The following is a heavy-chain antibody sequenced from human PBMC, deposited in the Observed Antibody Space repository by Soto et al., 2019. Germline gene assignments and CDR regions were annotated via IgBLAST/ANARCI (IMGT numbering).Heavy chain of an antibody. CDR2: IIPIFGTA. CDR3: ARAANLYYYDSSGYYAAFDI. V-gene: IGHV1-69*13. J-gene: IGHJ3*02. D-gene: IGHD3-22*01. Sequence: SVKVSCKASGGTFSRYAISWVRQAQGQGLEWMGGIIPIFGTANYAQKFQGRVTITADESTSTAYMELSSLRSEDTAVYYCARAANLYYYDSSGYYAAFDIWGQGTMVTVSS. CDR1: GGTFSRYA.